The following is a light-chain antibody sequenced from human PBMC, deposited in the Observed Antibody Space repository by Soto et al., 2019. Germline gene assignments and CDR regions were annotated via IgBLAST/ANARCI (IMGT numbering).Light chain of an antibody. Sequence: DIKMTQFPSTLSASVGDRVNITCRASQRINIWLAWYQQKPGKAPNLLIYKASILQSGVTSRFSGSGSGTEFTLTITSLQPDDFSTYYCQQYDSYPYSFGQGTKLEIK. J-gene: IGKJ2*03. CDR3: QQYDSYPYS. V-gene: IGKV1-5*03. CDR2: KAS. CDR1: QRINIW.